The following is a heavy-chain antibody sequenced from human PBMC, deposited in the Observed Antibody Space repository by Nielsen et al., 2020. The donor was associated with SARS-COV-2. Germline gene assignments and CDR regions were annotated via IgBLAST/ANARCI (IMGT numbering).Heavy chain of an antibody. V-gene: IGHV4-39*07. CDR3: ARVDSGSYNVYMIY. Sequence: SETLSLTCTVSGGSISSSSYYWGWIRQPPGRGLEWIGSIYYSGSTYYNPSLKSRVTISVDTSKNQFSLKLSSVTAADTAVYYCARVDSGSYNVYMIYWGQGTPVTVSS. D-gene: IGHD1-26*01. CDR2: IYYSGST. J-gene: IGHJ4*02. CDR1: GGSISSSSYY.